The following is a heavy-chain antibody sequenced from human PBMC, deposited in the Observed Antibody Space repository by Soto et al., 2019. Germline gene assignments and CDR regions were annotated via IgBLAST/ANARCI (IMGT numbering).Heavy chain of an antibody. Sequence: EVQLLESRGGLVQPGGSLRLSCAASGFTFSSYAMSWVRQAPGKGLEWVSAISGSGGSTYYADSVKGRFTISRDNSKNTLYLQMNSLRAEDTAVYYCAKDRRRYDSSGYADYWGQGTLVTVSS. CDR1: GFTFSSYA. J-gene: IGHJ4*02. V-gene: IGHV3-23*01. D-gene: IGHD3-22*01. CDR2: ISGSGGST. CDR3: AKDRRRYDSSGYADY.